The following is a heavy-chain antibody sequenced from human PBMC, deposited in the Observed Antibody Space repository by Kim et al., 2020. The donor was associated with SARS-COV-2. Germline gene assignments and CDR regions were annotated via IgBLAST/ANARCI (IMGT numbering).Heavy chain of an antibody. CDR1: GFTFSSYA. CDR3: ANNYYDSSGYFKGGRLVDY. CDR2: ISGSGGST. Sequence: GGSLRLSCAASGFTFSSYAMSWVRQAPGKGLEWVSAISGSGGSTYYADSVKGRFTISRDNSKNTLYLQMNSLRAEDTAVYYCANNYYDSSGYFKGGRLVDYWGQGTLVTVSS. D-gene: IGHD3-22*01. V-gene: IGHV3-23*01. J-gene: IGHJ4*02.